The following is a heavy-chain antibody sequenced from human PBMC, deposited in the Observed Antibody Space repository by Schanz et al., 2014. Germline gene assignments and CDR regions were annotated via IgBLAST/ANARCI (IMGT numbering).Heavy chain of an antibody. D-gene: IGHD5-18*01. Sequence: VQLVESGGGVVQPGRSLRLSCVASGFTFISYDIHWVRQAPGKGLEWVSAISGSGASTYPADSVKGRFTISRDNSNNTLYLQMKSLRAEDTAVYYCAKYGGGYSYGFVEYWGQGILVTVSS. CDR3: AKYGGGYSYGFVEY. V-gene: IGHV3-23*04. CDR2: ISGSGAST. J-gene: IGHJ4*02. CDR1: GFTFISYD.